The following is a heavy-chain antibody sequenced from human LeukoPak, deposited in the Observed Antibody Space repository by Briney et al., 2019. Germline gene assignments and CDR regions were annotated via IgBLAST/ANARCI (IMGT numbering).Heavy chain of an antibody. V-gene: IGHV4-34*01. CDR1: GGSFSGYY. CDR3: ARGGSSWSGYYRDYYFDY. D-gene: IGHD3-3*01. J-gene: IGHJ4*02. Sequence: SETLSLTCAVYGGSFSGYYWCWIRQPPGKGLEWIGEINHSGSTNYNPSLKSRVTISVDTSKNQFSLKLSSVTAADTAVYYCARGGSSWSGYYRDYYFDYWGQGTLVTVSS. CDR2: INHSGST.